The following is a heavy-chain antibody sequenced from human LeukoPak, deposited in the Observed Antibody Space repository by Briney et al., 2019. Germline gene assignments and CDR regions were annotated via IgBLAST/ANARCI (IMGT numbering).Heavy chain of an antibody. CDR2: ISAYSGNT. Sequence: GASVKVSCKASGYTFTSYGISWVRQAPGQGLEWMGWISAYSGNTNYAQKLQGRITMTTDTSTSTAYMELRSLRSDDTAVYYCARRYCSSTSCYRQLEYWGQGTLVTVSS. D-gene: IGHD2-2*01. J-gene: IGHJ4*02. CDR1: GYTFTSYG. V-gene: IGHV1-18*01. CDR3: ARRYCSSTSCYRQLEY.